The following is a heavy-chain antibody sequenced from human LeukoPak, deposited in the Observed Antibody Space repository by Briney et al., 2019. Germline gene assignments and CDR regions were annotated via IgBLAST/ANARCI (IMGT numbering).Heavy chain of an antibody. Sequence: PGGSLRLSCVASGFSFSTYSMNWVRQAPGKGLEWVSFITASGTTMYYSDSVKGRFTISRDNAKNSLYLQMNSLRVEDTALYYCARDTYSASYFGFDYWGQGILVTVSS. J-gene: IGHJ4*02. V-gene: IGHV3-48*04. CDR3: ARDTYSASYFGFDY. CDR1: GFSFSTYS. D-gene: IGHD1-26*01. CDR2: ITASGTTM.